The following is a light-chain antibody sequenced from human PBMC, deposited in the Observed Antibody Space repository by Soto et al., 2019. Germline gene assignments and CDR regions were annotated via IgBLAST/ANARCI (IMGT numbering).Light chain of an antibody. CDR3: QQYGSSPRT. CDR2: GAS. CDR1: QSVSSNY. J-gene: IGKJ1*01. Sequence: EIVLTQSPGTLSLSPGERATLSCRATQSVSSNYLAWYQQKPGQAPRPLIYGASSRATGIPDRFSGSGSGTDFTLPISRLEPEDFAVYYCQQYGSSPRTFGQGTKVEIK. V-gene: IGKV3-20*01.